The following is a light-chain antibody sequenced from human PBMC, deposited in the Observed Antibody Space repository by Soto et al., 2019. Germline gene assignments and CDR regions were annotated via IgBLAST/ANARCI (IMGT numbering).Light chain of an antibody. CDR2: GAS. CDR3: QQYTDWPLT. Sequence: EIVLTQSPGTLSLSPGERATLSCRASQSVSSSYLAWYQQKPGQAPRLLIYGASTRAAGVPARFSGSGSGTEFTLTISSLQSEDSAVYYCQQYTDWPLTFGQGTKVDI. J-gene: IGKJ1*01. V-gene: IGKV3-15*01. CDR1: QSVSSSY.